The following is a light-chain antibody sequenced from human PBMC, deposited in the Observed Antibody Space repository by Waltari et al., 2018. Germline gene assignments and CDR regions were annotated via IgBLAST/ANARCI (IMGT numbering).Light chain of an antibody. J-gene: IGLJ3*02. Sequence: QSALTQPASVSGSPGQSITISCTGTSSDVGNYNLVSWYQQYPGKAPKVMIYDDNRRPAGLSDRFSGSKSGNTASLTSSGVQAEDEADYYCCSYAGSYTWVFGGGTKLTVL. CDR1: SSDVGNYNL. V-gene: IGLV2-23*01. CDR3: CSYAGSYTWV. CDR2: DDN.